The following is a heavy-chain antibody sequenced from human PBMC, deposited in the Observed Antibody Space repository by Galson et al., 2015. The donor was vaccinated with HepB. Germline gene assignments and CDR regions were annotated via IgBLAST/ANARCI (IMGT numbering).Heavy chain of an antibody. CDR2: ISGSGDRT. CDR1: GFTFINYA. V-gene: IGHV3-23*01. D-gene: IGHD2-21*01. J-gene: IGHJ4*02. CDR3: AKDGGDCSDGECYYFDC. Sequence: SLRLSCAASGFTFINYAMSWVRQAPGRGLEWVSGISGSGDRTYYADSVKGRFTTSRDNSKNTLYLEMNSLRVEDTAEYYCAKDGGDCSDGECYYFDCWGQGILVTVSS.